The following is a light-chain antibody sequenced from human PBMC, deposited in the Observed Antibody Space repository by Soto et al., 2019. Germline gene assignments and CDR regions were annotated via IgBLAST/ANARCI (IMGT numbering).Light chain of an antibody. CDR3: QQYGTSSYT. Sequence: IVLTQSPGNLSLSPGEIATLSCWATQSVRSSYLAWYQQKPGQAPRLLIYGASARATGIPARFSGSGSGTDFTLTISRLEPEDSAVYYCQQYGTSSYTFGQGTKLEI. J-gene: IGKJ2*01. CDR2: GAS. V-gene: IGKV3-20*01. CDR1: QSVRSSY.